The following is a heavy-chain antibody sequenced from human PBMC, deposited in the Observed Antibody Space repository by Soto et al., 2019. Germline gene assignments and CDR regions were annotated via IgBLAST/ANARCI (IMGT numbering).Heavy chain of an antibody. CDR2: ISPYDDKT. CDR1: GYAFIKYG. Sequence: ASVKVSCKASGYAFIKYGIAWVRQAPGQGLEWMGLISPYDDKTIYAQKFQGRVTLTRDTSTSTVYLELSSLRSEDTAVYYCARSFRSAPGSSGYYFDYWGQGTLVTSPQ. J-gene: IGHJ4*02. V-gene: IGHV1-18*01. CDR3: ARSFRSAPGSSGYYFDY. D-gene: IGHD3-22*01.